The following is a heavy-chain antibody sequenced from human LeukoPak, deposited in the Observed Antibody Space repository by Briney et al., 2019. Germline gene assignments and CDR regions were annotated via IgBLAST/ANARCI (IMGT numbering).Heavy chain of an antibody. D-gene: IGHD2-15*01. CDR3: ARPYCSGGSCHDYFDY. V-gene: IGHV1-2*02. Sequence: ASVKVSCKASVYTFTGYYMHWVRQAPGLGLEWMGWINPHTGGTNYAQKFQGRVTMTRDTSISTAYMELSGLTSDDTAVYYCARPYCSGGSCHDYFDYWGQGTLVTVSS. J-gene: IGHJ4*02. CDR1: VYTFTGYY. CDR2: INPHTGGT.